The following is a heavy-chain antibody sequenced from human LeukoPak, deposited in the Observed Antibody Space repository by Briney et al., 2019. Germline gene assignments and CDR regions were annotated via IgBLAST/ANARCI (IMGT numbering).Heavy chain of an antibody. J-gene: IGHJ4*02. V-gene: IGHV3-7*01. CDR3: SRITTNGYFEY. CDR2: IRWDDER. D-gene: IGHD1-1*01. CDR1: GFTFSSFW. Sequence: GGSLRLSCSASGFTFSSFWMGWVPQAPGKGLEWVASIRWDDERHHVDSVTGRFSVSRDNAKNSLYLQMNSLRAEDTAVYFCSRITTNGYFEYWGQGALVTVSS.